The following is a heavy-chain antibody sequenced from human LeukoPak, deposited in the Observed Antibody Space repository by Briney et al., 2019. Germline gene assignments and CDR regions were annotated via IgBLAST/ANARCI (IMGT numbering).Heavy chain of an antibody. D-gene: IGHD6-13*01. V-gene: IGHV5-51*01. CDR3: ATTGPEYSSSSYLHF. Sequence: GESLKISCKASGYSFTSYWIGWVRQMPGKGLEWMGVIYPGDSDTRYSPSFQGQVTISVDKSISTAYLQWSSLKASDTAMYYCATTGPEYSSSSYLHFWGQGTLVTVSS. CDR2: IYPGDSDT. J-gene: IGHJ4*02. CDR1: GYSFTSYW.